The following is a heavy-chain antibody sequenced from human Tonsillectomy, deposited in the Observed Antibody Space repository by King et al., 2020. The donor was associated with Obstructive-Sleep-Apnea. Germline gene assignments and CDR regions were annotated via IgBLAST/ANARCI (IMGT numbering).Heavy chain of an antibody. CDR2: IWFDGSDK. CDR3: ARSGSNGYYPLDY. J-gene: IGHJ4*02. CDR1: GFIFDSYA. V-gene: IGHV3-33*01. Sequence: VKLVESGGGVVQPGRSLRLSCAASGFIFDSYAMHWVRQAPGKGLEWVAVIWFDGSDKYYADSVKGRFTISRDNSKNTLHLQMNSLRVEDTAVYYCARSGSNGYYPLDYWGQGTLVTVSS. D-gene: IGHD3-22*01.